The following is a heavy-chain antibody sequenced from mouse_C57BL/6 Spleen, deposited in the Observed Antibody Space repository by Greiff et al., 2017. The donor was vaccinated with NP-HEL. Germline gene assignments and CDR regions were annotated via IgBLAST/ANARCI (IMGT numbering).Heavy chain of an antibody. CDR1: GYTFTDYN. J-gene: IGHJ2*01. V-gene: IGHV1-18*01. CDR3: ARSGYGSRRGDFDY. D-gene: IGHD1-1*01. Sequence: EVQLQQSGPELVKPGASVKIPCKASGYTFTDYNMDWVKQSHGKSLEWIGDINPNNGGTIYNQKFKGKATLTVDKSSSTAYMELRSLTSEDTAVYYCARSGYGSRRGDFDYWGQGTTLTVSS. CDR2: INPNNGGT.